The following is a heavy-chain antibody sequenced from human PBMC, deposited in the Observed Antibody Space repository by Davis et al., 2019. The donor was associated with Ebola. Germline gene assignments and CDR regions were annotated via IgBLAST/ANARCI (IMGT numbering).Heavy chain of an antibody. J-gene: IGHJ4*02. V-gene: IGHV3-48*03. D-gene: IGHD5-24*01. CDR1: GFTFSSYE. CDR2: ISSSGSTI. CDR3: ARGPRKMATTNFDY. Sequence: GESLKISCAASGFTFSSYEMNWVRQAPGKGLEWISYISSSGSTIYYADSVKGRFTISRDNAKNSLYLQMNSLRAEDTAVYYCARGPRKMATTNFDYWGQGTLVTVSS.